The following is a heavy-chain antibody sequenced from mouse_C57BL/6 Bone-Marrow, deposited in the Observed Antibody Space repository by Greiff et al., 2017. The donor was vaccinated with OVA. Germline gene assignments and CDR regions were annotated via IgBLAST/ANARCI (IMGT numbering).Heavy chain of an antibody. J-gene: IGHJ4*01. CDR1: GFNITDYY. Sequence: EVKLVESGAELVRPGASVKLSCTASGFNITDYYMHWVKQRPEQGLEWIGRIDPEDGDTAYAPKFQGKAIMTADTSSNTAYLQLSSLTSEDTAVYYCTTSPYAMDYWGQGTSVTVSS. CDR3: TTSPYAMDY. CDR2: IDPEDGDT. V-gene: IGHV14-1*01.